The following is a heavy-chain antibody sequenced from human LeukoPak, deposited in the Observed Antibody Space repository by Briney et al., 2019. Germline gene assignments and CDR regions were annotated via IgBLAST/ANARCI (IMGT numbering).Heavy chain of an antibody. V-gene: IGHV4-34*01. Sequence: SETLSLTCAVYGGSFSGYYWSWIRQPPGKGLEWIGEINHSGSTNHNPSLKSRVTISVDTSKNQFSLKLSSVTAADTAVYYCASLYYYGSGSQFDYWGQGTLVSVSS. CDR2: INHSGST. J-gene: IGHJ4*02. D-gene: IGHD3-10*01. CDR1: GGSFSGYY. CDR3: ASLYYYGSGSQFDY.